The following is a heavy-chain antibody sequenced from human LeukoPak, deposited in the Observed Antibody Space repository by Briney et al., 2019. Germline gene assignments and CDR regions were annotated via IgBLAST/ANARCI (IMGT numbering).Heavy chain of an antibody. CDR1: GFTFSSYS. Sequence: PGGSLRLSCAASGFTFSSYSMNWVRQAPGKGLEWVSSITSSSSYIYYADSVKGRFTISRDNAKNSLYLQMNSLRAEDTAVYYCARDPYSGSYSAYYYYYMDVWDKGTTVTVSS. V-gene: IGHV3-21*01. CDR2: ITSSSSYI. D-gene: IGHD1-26*01. CDR3: ARDPYSGSYSAYYYYYMDV. J-gene: IGHJ6*03.